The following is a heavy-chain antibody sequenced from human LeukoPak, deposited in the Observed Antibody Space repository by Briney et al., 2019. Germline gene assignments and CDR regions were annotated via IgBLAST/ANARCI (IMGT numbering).Heavy chain of an antibody. D-gene: IGHD6-19*01. CDR1: GATFSSYG. CDR2: IIPILGIA. V-gene: IGHV1-69*04. CDR3: ARVVGYRSGPYYFDY. J-gene: IGHJ4*02. Sequence: ASVRVSCKASGATFSSYGISWVRQAPGQGLEWMGRIIPILGIANYAQKFQGRVTITADKSTSTAYMELSSLRSEDTAVYYCARVVGYRSGPYYFDYWGQGTLVTVSS.